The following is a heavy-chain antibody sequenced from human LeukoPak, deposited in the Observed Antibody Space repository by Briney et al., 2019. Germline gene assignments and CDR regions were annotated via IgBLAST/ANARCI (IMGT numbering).Heavy chain of an antibody. CDR2: ISYDGSNK. V-gene: IGHV3-30*04. CDR1: GFTFSSYA. D-gene: IGHD2-2*01. Sequence: PGRSLRLSCAASGFTFSSYAMHWVRQAPGKGLEWVAVISYDGSNKYYADSVKGRFTISRDNSKNTLYLQMNSLRAEDTAVYYCARDVVPAAVYYYYYGMDVWGQGTTVTVSS. CDR3: ARDVVPAAVYYYYYGMDV. J-gene: IGHJ6*02.